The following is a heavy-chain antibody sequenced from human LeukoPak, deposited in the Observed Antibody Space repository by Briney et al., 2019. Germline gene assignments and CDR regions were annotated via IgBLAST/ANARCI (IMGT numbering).Heavy chain of an antibody. CDR3: ARDSSIAAAGPFFDY. CDR1: GGSISNTGDY. J-gene: IGHJ4*02. Sequence: HSETLSLTCTVSGGSISNTGDYWSWIRQPPGKGLEWIGYIYHSGSTYYNPSLKSRVTISIDRSNNQLSLKLSSVTAADTAVYFCARDSSIAAAGPFFDYWGQGTLVTVSS. CDR2: IYHSGST. D-gene: IGHD6-13*01. V-gene: IGHV4-30-2*01.